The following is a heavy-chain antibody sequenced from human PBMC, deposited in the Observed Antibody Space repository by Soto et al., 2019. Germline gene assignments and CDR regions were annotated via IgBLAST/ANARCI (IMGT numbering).Heavy chain of an antibody. CDR3: ARDIMAP. J-gene: IGHJ5*02. CDR2: MSPASGDT. V-gene: IGHV1-8*01. D-gene: IGHD5-12*01. CDR1: GYTISTYD. Sequence: QVQLVQSGAEVKKPGASVKVSCKASGYTISTYDINWVRQAAGQGLELMGWMSPASGDTGYAPSFQGRVAMTRNISINTAYLELSGLTPEDTGLYYCARDIMAPWGQGTLVTVSS.